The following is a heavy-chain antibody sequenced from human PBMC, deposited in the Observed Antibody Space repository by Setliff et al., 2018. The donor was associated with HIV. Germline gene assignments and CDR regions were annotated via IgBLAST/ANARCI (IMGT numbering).Heavy chain of an antibody. CDR2: ISAYTGST. J-gene: IGHJ5*02. D-gene: IGHD6-13*01. V-gene: IGHV1-18*04. CDR1: GYTFTGYY. Sequence: ASVKVSCKASGYTFTGYYVHWVRQAPGQGLEWMGRISAYTGSTKYAEKFQGRVTMTTDTSTTIAYMELRSLRSDDTAVYYCARGHSSSWTGWFDPWGQGTLVTVSS. CDR3: ARGHSSSWTGWFDP.